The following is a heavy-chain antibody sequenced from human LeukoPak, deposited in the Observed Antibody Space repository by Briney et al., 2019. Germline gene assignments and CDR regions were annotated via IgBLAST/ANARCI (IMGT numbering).Heavy chain of an antibody. Sequence: ASVKVSCKASGYTFTGYYMHWVRQAPGQGLEWMGRINPNSGGTNYAQKFQGRVTMTRDTSSSTAYMELSRLRSDDTAVYYCARLPTGYGSGSYPIDYWGQGTLVTVSS. D-gene: IGHD3-10*01. CDR2: INPNSGGT. CDR1: GYTFTGYY. V-gene: IGHV1-2*06. J-gene: IGHJ4*02. CDR3: ARLPTGYGSGSYPIDY.